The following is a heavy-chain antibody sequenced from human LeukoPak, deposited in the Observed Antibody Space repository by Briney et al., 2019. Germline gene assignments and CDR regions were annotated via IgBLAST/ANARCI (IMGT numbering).Heavy chain of an antibody. Sequence: SVKVSCKASGGTFSSYAISWVRQAPGQGLEWMGGIIPIFGTANYAQKFQGRVTITADKSTSTAYMELSSLRSEDTAVYYCAGDSYSSSWYSGRNWFDPWGQGTLVTVSS. CDR2: IIPIFGTA. CDR1: GGTFSSYA. D-gene: IGHD6-13*01. CDR3: AGDSYSSSWYSGRNWFDP. V-gene: IGHV1-69*06. J-gene: IGHJ5*02.